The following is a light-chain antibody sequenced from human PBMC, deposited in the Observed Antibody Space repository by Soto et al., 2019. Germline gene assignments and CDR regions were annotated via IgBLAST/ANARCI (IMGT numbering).Light chain of an antibody. J-gene: IGKJ4*01. Sequence: DIQMTQSPSAMSASVGDRVTITCRASQAISHYLAWFHQRPGKVPQRLIYGASTLESGVPSRFSGSGSGTEFTLTISSLQPEDFATYYCQESYSSFRFGGGTKVDIK. CDR1: QAISHY. CDR3: QESYSSFR. CDR2: GAS. V-gene: IGKV1-17*03.